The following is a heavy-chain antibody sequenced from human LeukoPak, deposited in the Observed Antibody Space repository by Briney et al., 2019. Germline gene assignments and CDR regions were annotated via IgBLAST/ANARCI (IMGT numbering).Heavy chain of an antibody. D-gene: IGHD5-12*01. CDR2: INSDGSST. V-gene: IGHV3-74*01. CDR3: ARDGMIVATIWYYYYGMDV. CDR1: GLTFSSYW. J-gene: IGHJ6*02. Sequence: GSLRLSCAASGLTFSSYWMHWVRQAPGKGLVWVSRINSDGSSTSYADSVKGRFTISRDNAKNTLYLQMNSLRAEDTAVYYCARDGMIVATIWYYYYGMDVWGQGTTVTVSS.